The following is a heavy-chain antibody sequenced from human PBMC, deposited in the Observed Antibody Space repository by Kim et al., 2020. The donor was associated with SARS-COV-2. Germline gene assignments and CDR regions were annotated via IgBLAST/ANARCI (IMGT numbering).Heavy chain of an antibody. J-gene: IGHJ4*02. CDR3: AREEVGILTGHAFDY. D-gene: IGHD3-9*01. CDR2: IYYSGST. Sequence: SETLSLTCTVSGGSISSSSYYWGWIRQPPGKGLEWIGSIYYSGSTYYNPSLKSRVTISVDTSKNQFSLKLSSVTAADTAVYYCAREEVGILTGHAFDYWGQGTLVTVSS. CDR1: GGSISSSSYY. V-gene: IGHV4-39*07.